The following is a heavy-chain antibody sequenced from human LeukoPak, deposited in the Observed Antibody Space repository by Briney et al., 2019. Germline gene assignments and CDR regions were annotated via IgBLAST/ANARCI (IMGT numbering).Heavy chain of an antibody. CDR3: ARDGHFSGDYWGTDY. V-gene: IGHV3-30*02. CDR1: GFTFSSYG. J-gene: IGHJ4*02. Sequence: GGSLRLSCAASGFTFSSYGLHWVRQAPGKGLEWVAFIRYDGTNKYYADSVRGRFTISRDNSKNTLYLQMNSLRIEDTAVYYCARDGHFSGDYWGTDYWGQGTLVTVSS. D-gene: IGHD1-26*01. CDR2: IRYDGTNK.